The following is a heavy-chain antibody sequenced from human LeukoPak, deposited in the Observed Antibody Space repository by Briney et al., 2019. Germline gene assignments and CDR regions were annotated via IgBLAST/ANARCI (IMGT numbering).Heavy chain of an antibody. CDR2: IYYSGST. CDR1: GGSISSYY. D-gene: IGHD6-6*01. V-gene: IGHV4-59*01. Sequence: PSETLSLTCTVSGGSISSYYWSWIRQPPGKGLEWIGYIYYSGSTNYNPSLKSRVTISVDTSKNQFSLKLSSVTAADTAVYYCAIVPSGYWGQGTLVTVSS. CDR3: AIVPSGY. J-gene: IGHJ4*02.